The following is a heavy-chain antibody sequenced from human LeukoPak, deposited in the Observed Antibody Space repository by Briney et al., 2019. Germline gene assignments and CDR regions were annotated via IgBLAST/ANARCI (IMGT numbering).Heavy chain of an antibody. CDR2: IASRADGGST. CDR3: TTLAAGKFDY. D-gene: IGHD6-13*01. J-gene: IGHJ4*02. V-gene: IGHV3-15*04. CDR1: GFAFSNGW. Sequence: GGSLRLSCAASGFAFSNGWMSWVRQAPGKGLEWVGRIASRADGGSTHYAAPVKDRFIISRDDSKNTLYLQINSLKTEDTAVYYCTTLAAGKFDYWGQGTLVTVSS.